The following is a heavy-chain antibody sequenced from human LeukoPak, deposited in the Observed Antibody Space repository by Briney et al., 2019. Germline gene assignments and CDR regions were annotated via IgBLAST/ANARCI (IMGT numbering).Heavy chain of an antibody. D-gene: IGHD2-2*01. CDR2: IRYDGSNK. CDR3: AKGGYCSSTSCPTGYYFDY. CDR1: GFTFSSYG. Sequence: PGGSLRLSCAASGFTFSSYGMHWVRQAPGKGLEWVAFIRYDGSNKYYADSVKGRFTISRDNSKNKLYLQMNSLRAEDTAVYYCAKGGYCSSTSCPTGYYFDYWGQGTLVTVSS. V-gene: IGHV3-30*02. J-gene: IGHJ4*02.